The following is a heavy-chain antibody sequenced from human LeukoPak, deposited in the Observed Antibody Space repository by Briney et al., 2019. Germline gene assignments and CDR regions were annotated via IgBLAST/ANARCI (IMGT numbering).Heavy chain of an antibody. V-gene: IGHV4-34*01. CDR1: GGSFSGYY. Sequence: SETLSLTCAVYGGSFSGYYWSWIRQPPGKGLGWIGEINHSGSTNYNPSLKSRVTISVDTSKNQFSLKLSSVTAADTAVYYCARGDYDILTGYPYYYYYGMDVWGQGTTVTVSS. CDR2: INHSGST. D-gene: IGHD3-9*01. CDR3: ARGDYDILTGYPYYYYYGMDV. J-gene: IGHJ6*02.